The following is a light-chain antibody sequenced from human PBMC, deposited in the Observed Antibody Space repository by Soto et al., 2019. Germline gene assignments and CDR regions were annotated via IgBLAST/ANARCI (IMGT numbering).Light chain of an antibody. Sequence: DIQMTQSPSSLSASVGDRVSITCRASQDIANFLAWYQHKPGKVPTLLIYAASTLQSGVPSRFSGSASGTDFTLTISSLQPEDVPTYSFQKYNRPPRRFAQGPKVEV. CDR3: QKYNRPPRR. CDR1: QDIANF. CDR2: AAS. V-gene: IGKV1-27*01. J-gene: IGKJ1*01.